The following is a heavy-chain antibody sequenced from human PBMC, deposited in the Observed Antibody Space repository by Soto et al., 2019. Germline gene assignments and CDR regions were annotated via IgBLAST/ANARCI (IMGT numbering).Heavy chain of an antibody. J-gene: IGHJ4*02. Sequence: QLQLQESGPGLVKPSETLSLTCTVSGGSISSSPYYWGWIRQPPGKGLEWIGKIYYNGNTFYNPSLKSRVTISVDTSKNQFSLKLSSVTAADTAVYYCARHGPLSNNWNQLDYWGQGTLVTVSS. V-gene: IGHV4-39*01. CDR2: IYYNGNT. CDR3: ARHGPLSNNWNQLDY. CDR1: GGSISSSPYY. D-gene: IGHD1-1*01.